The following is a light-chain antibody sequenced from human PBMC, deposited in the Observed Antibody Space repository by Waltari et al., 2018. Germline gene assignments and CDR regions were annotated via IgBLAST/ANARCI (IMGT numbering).Light chain of an antibody. CDR1: SSDSGGYEY. J-gene: IGLJ2*01. Sequence: SALTQPDSVSGSPGQSITISCSGISSDSGGYEYVSWYQQHPGKAPKVIIYDLNNRPSRVSNRFSGSESGSSASLTISGLQAEDEGDYYCSAFTSSTTRIFGGGTKVTVL. CDR3: SAFTSSTTRI. V-gene: IGLV2-14*03. CDR2: DLN.